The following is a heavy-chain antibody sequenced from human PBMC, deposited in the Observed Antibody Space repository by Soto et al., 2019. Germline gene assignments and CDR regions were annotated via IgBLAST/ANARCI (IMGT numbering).Heavy chain of an antibody. V-gene: IGHV3-30*18. J-gene: IGHJ4*02. CDR3: AKARVRIVGANSFDY. CDR1: GFTFNNYG. D-gene: IGHD1-26*01. CDR2: ISDDGDKR. Sequence: QVQLVQSGGGVVQPGGSLRLSCVGSGFTFNNYGMHWVRQPPGKGLEWVALISDDGDKRYYADSVRGRLIISRDNSKDTLYLQMNSLGPDDTAVYFCAKARVRIVGANSFDYWGQGTPVTVSS.